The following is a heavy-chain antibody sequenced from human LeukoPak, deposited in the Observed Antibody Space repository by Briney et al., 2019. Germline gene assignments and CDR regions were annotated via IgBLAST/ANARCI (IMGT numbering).Heavy chain of an antibody. Sequence: SETLSLTCTVSGGSISSSSYYWGWIRQPPGKGLEWIGSLDYSGSAYSSPSLKSRVTISVDTAKKQFSLKLSSVTAADTAVYYCARLLRYGSGSYYNGLGDVWGKGTTVTISS. CDR1: GGSISSSSYY. CDR2: LDYSGSA. J-gene: IGHJ6*04. V-gene: IGHV4-39*01. CDR3: ARLLRYGSGSYYNGLGDV. D-gene: IGHD3-10*01.